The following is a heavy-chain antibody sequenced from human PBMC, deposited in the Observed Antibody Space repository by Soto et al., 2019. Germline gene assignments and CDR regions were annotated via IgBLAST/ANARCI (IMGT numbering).Heavy chain of an antibody. CDR1: VYTFASYG. CDR3: ARETLKGYDFWRIYYYYYGMDV. V-gene: IGHV1-18*01. Sequence: XSVKVSCKASVYTFASYGISWVRQAPGQGLEWMGWISAYNGNTNYAQKLQGRVTMTTDTSTSTAYMELRSLRSDDTAVYYCARETLKGYDFWRIYYYYYGMDVWGQGTTVTVSS. D-gene: IGHD3-3*01. J-gene: IGHJ6*02. CDR2: ISAYNGNT.